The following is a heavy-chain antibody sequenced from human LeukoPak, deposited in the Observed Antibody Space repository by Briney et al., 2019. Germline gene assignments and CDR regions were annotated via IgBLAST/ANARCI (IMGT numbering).Heavy chain of an antibody. CDR3: ARGRGSATLPHFDY. D-gene: IGHD5-24*01. V-gene: IGHV3-30-3*01. CDR1: GFTFSSYA. CDR2: ISYDGSNK. J-gene: IGHJ4*02. Sequence: GRSLRLSCAASGFTFSSYAMHWVRQAPGKGLEWVAVISYDGSNKYYADSVKGRFTISKDNSKNTLYLQMNSLRAEDTAVYYCARGRGSATLPHFDYWGQGTLVTVP.